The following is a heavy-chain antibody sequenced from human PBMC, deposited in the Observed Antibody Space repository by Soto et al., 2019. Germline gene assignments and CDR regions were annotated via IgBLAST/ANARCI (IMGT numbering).Heavy chain of an antibody. CDR3: ARDSYSSSWAVSGADP. CDR2: IWYDGSNK. CDR1: GFTFSSYG. D-gene: IGHD6-13*01. J-gene: IGHJ5*02. V-gene: IGHV3-33*01. Sequence: QVQLVESGGGVVQPGRSLRLSCAASGFTFSSYGMHWVRQAPGKGLEWVAVIWYDGSNKYYADSVKGRFTISRDNSKNTLYLQMNSLRAEDTAVYYCARDSYSSSWAVSGADPWGQGTLVTVSS.